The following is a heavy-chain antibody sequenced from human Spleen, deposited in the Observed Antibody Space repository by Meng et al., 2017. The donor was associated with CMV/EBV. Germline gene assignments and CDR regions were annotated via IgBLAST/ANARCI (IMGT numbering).Heavy chain of an antibody. V-gene: IGHV3-43*01. D-gene: IGHD3-10*01. J-gene: IGHJ4*02. Sequence: GESLKISCAASGCTFDEYSMHWVRQGPGRGLEWVPLIRWVGGTTDYADSVKGRFTISRDNSKNSLYLEMNSLRTEDTALYYCVKDNRVGSAFDYWGQGTLVTVSS. CDR3: VKDNRVGSAFDY. CDR1: GCTFDEYS. CDR2: IRWVGGTT.